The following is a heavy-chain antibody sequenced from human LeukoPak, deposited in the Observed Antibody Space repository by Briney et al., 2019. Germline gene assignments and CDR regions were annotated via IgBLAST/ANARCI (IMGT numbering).Heavy chain of an antibody. CDR3: ARESSGWYDQYFQH. CDR2: IYYSGST. CDR1: GGSISSYY. J-gene: IGHJ1*01. V-gene: IGHV4-59*01. Sequence: KPSETLSLTCTVSGGSISSYYWSWIRQPPGKGLEWTGYIYYSGSTNYNPSLKSRVTISVDTSNNQFSLKLSSVTAADTAVYYCARESSGWYDQYFQHWGQGTLVTVSS. D-gene: IGHD6-19*01.